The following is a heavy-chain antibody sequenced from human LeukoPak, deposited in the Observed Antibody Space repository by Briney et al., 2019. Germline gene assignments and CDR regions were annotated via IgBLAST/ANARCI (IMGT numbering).Heavy chain of an antibody. V-gene: IGHV1-18*01. Sequence: ASVKVSCKASGYTFTTYGISWVRQAPGQGLEWMGWISGYNGNTNYAQKFQGRITMTTETTTSTAYMELRSLRSDDTAVYYCARSDISIVRGAMVWGQGTLVIVSS. D-gene: IGHD3-10*01. J-gene: IGHJ4*02. CDR3: ARSDISIVRGAMV. CDR1: GYTFTTYG. CDR2: ISGYNGNT.